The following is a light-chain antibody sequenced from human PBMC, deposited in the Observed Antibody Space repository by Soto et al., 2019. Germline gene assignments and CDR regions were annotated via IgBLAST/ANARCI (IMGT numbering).Light chain of an antibody. CDR2: GAS. CDR3: QQYNKWPAEIT. CDR1: QSVRTK. Sequence: EIVMTPSPATLSVSTGERATLSCRASQSVRTKLAWYQQKPGQAPRLLIYGASSRATGIPARFSGSGSGTEFTLTISSLQSEDSGVYYCQQYNKWPAEITFGQGTRLEIK. V-gene: IGKV3D-15*01. J-gene: IGKJ5*01.